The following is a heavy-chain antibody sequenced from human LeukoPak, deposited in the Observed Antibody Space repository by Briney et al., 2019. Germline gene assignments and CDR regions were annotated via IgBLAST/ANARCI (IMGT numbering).Heavy chain of an antibody. J-gene: IGHJ4*02. D-gene: IGHD3-22*01. CDR2: ISGSGGST. V-gene: IGHV3-23*01. CDR1: GFTFSSYA. Sequence: GASLRLSCAASGFTFSSYAMSWVRQAPGKGLEWVSAISGSGGSTYYADSVKGRFTISRDNCKKTLYLQMNSLRAEDTAVYYCAKEDYYDSRGGPDYWGQGTLVTVSS. CDR3: AKEDYYDSRGGPDY.